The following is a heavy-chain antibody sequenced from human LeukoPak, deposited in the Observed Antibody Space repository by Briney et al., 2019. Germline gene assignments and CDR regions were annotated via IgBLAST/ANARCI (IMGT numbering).Heavy chain of an antibody. J-gene: IGHJ4*02. D-gene: IGHD4-23*01. CDR3: ARVGGEVGTLPDY. V-gene: IGHV3-53*01. CDR1: GFTVSSNS. Sequence: GGSLRLSCTVSGFTVSSNSMSWVRQAPGKGLEWVSFIYSDNTHYSDSVKGRFTISRDNSKNPLYLQMNSLRAEDTAVYYCARVGGEVGTLPDYWGQGTLVTVSS. CDR2: IYSDNT.